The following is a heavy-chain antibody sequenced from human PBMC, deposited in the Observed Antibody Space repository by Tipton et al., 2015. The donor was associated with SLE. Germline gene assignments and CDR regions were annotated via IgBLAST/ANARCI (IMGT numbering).Heavy chain of an antibody. CDR1: GGSISSYY. V-gene: IGHV4-59*01. Sequence: LRLSCTVSGGSISSYYWSWIRQPPGKGLEWIGYIYYSGSTNYNPSLKSRVTMSVDTSKNQFSLKLSSVTAADTAVYYCARDAHREYSGYDDIYYYYGMDVWGQGTTVTVSS. J-gene: IGHJ6*02. D-gene: IGHD5-12*01. CDR2: IYYSGST. CDR3: ARDAHREYSGYDDIYYYYGMDV.